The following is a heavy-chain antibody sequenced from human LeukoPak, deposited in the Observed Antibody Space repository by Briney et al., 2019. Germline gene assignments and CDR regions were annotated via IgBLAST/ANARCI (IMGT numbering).Heavy chain of an antibody. Sequence: PSETLPLTCAVYGGSFSGYYWSWIRQPPGKGLEWIGEINHSGSTNYNPSLKSRVTISVDTSKNQFSLKLSSVTAADTAVYYCARPIWSRKHTSGAFDNWGQGRLAAVSS. D-gene: IGHD3-10*01. CDR1: GGSFSGYY. CDR3: ARPIWSRKHTSGAFDN. J-gene: IGHJ3*02. V-gene: IGHV4-34*01. CDR2: INHSGST.